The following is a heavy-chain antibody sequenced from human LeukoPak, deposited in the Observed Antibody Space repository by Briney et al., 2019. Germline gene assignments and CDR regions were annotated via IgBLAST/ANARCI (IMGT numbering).Heavy chain of an antibody. CDR1: GFTFSSYD. D-gene: IGHD3-10*01. CDR3: ARGRRYYGPGSSDFDY. CDR2: IGTAGDT. V-gene: IGHV3-13*01. J-gene: IGHJ4*02. Sequence: GGSLRLSCAASGFTFSSYDMHWVRQATGKGLEWVSAIGTAGDTYYPGSVKGRFTISRENAKNSLYLQMNSLRAGHTAVYYCARGRRYYGPGSSDFDYWGQGTLVTVSS.